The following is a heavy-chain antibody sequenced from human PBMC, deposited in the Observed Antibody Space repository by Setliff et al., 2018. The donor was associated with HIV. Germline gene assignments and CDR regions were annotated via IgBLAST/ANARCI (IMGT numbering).Heavy chain of an antibody. CDR2: INHSGST. CDR3: ARDWNHYFYYMDV. V-gene: IGHV4-34*01. J-gene: IGHJ6*03. Sequence: SSETLSLTCAVYGGSLNDYYWSWIRLPPGKGLEWMGEINHSGSTNYNPSLKSRVTISVDTSKNQFSLKLTSVTAADTAVYYCARDWNHYFYYMDVWGKGTTVTVSS. CDR1: GGSLNDYY. D-gene: IGHD1-1*01.